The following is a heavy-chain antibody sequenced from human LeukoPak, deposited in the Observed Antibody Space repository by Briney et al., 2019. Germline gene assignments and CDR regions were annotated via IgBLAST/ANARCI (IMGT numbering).Heavy chain of an antibody. V-gene: IGHV4-39*07. Sequence: SETLSLTCTVSGGSISSNSYFWGWIRQPPGKGLEWIGSISYSGTTYYSPSLKSRVTIAVDTSKNQFSLRLSSVTAADTAVYYCARSPLSRFGDPHLFDYWGQGTLVTVSS. J-gene: IGHJ4*02. CDR3: ARSPLSRFGDPHLFDY. CDR1: GGSISSNSYF. D-gene: IGHD3-10*02. CDR2: ISYSGTT.